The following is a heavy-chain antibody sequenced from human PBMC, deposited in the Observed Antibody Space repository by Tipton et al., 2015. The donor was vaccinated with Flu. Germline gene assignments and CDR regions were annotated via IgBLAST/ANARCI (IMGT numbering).Heavy chain of an antibody. CDR2: INGDGAKT. CDR3: VVGPYDY. J-gene: IGHJ4*02. V-gene: IGHV3-74*01. Sequence: GSLRLSCAVTGFSFGEYWMHWVRQAPGKGLVWVSRINGDGAKTDYADSVKGRFIISRDNAKNTLYLQMNSLTVDDTAVYYCVVGPYDYWGQGTLVTVSS. D-gene: IGHD1-26*01. CDR1: GFSFGEYW.